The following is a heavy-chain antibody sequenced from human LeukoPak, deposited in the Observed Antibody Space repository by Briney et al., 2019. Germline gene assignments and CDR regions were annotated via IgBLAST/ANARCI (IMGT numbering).Heavy chain of an antibody. V-gene: IGHV3-49*04. CDR2: IRSKAYGGTT. Sequence: PGGSLRLSCTPSGFTFGDYAMSWVRQAPGKGLEWVGFIRSKAYGGTTEYAASVKGRFIISRDDSKSIAYLQMNSLKTEDTAVYYCTRAGGNYSFEYWDQGTLVTVSP. J-gene: IGHJ4*02. CDR3: TRAGGNYSFEY. D-gene: IGHD1-26*01. CDR1: GFTFGDYA.